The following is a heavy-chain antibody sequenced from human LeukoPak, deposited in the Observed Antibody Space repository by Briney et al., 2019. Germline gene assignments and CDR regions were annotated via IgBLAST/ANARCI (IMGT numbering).Heavy chain of an antibody. CDR2: INPNSGGT. D-gene: IGHD6-19*01. CDR3: ARTRRGVAVAVGEPFDP. J-gene: IGHJ5*02. CDR1: GYTFTGYY. Sequence: ASVKVSCTASGYTFTGYYMHWVRQAPGQGLEWVGRINPNSGGTNYAQKFQGRVTMTRDTSISTAYMELSRLRSDDTAVYYCARTRRGVAVAVGEPFDPWGQGTLVTVSS. V-gene: IGHV1-2*06.